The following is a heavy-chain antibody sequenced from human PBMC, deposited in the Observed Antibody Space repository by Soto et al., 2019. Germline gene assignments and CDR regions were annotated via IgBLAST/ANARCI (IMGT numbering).Heavy chain of an antibody. Sequence: GASVKVSFKASGGTFSSYAISWVRQAPGQGLEWMGGIIPIFGTANYAQKFQGRVTITADKSTSTAYMELSSLRSEDTAVYYCARVGYSSPWEAFDYWGQGTLVTVSS. V-gene: IGHV1-69*06. J-gene: IGHJ4*02. CDR3: ARVGYSSPWEAFDY. CDR1: GGTFSSYA. CDR2: IIPIFGTA. D-gene: IGHD6-13*01.